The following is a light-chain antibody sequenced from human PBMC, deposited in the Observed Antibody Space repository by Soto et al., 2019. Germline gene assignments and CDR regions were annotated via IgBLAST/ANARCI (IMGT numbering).Light chain of an antibody. V-gene: IGLV1-40*01. Sequence: QTVVTQPPSVSGAPGQRVTISCTGSSSNIGSTYDVHWYQQLPGKAPNLLIFANNNRPSGVPDRFSGSKSGTSASLAITGLQAEDEADYYCQSYDSSLNARVFGGGTQLTVL. J-gene: IGLJ3*02. CDR3: QSYDSSLNARV. CDR1: SSNIGSTYD. CDR2: ANN.